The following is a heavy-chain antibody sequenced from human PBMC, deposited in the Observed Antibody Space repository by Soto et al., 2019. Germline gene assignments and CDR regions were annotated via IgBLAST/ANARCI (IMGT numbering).Heavy chain of an antibody. CDR3: ANSFYFNSGSYYPFKY. CDR2: INVGNGST. Sequence: ASVKVSCKASGYTFTSYAMHWVRQAPGQRLEWMGWINVGNGSTKYSQKFQGRVTITRDTSASTAYMELSSLRSEDTAVYYCANSFYFNSGSYYPFKYWGQGTLVTVSS. J-gene: IGHJ4*02. CDR1: GYTFTSYA. D-gene: IGHD3-10*01. V-gene: IGHV1-3*01.